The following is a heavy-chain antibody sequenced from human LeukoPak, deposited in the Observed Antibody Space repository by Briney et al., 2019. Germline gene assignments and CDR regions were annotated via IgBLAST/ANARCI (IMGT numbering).Heavy chain of an antibody. Sequence: ASVKVSCKSSGYTFNVDYMHWVRQAPGQGLEWMGWINPKNGGTEYAQKFQGRVTMTRDTSISTGYMEVSSLRSDDTAVYYCASGTHTDRELLRNNWFDPWGQGTLVTVSS. V-gene: IGHV1-2*02. J-gene: IGHJ5*02. CDR1: GYTFNVDY. CDR2: INPKNGGT. D-gene: IGHD1-26*01. CDR3: ASGTHTDRELLRNNWFDP.